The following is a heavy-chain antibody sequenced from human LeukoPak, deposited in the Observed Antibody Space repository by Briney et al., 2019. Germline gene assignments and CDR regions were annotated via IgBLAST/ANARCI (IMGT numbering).Heavy chain of an antibody. CDR2: ISGGGDAT. Sequence: GSLRLPCAASGFSFSSYAMSWVRQAPGKGLEWVFLISGGGDATRDADSVKGRFTISRDNAKNSLFLQLNSLRAEDTAVYYCARGLYSSSWYDFDYWGQGSLVTVSS. CDR3: ARGLYSSSWYDFDY. D-gene: IGHD6-13*01. CDR1: GFSFSSYA. J-gene: IGHJ4*02. V-gene: IGHV3-21*01.